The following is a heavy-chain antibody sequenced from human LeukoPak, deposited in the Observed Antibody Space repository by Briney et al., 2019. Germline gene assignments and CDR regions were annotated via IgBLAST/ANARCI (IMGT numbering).Heavy chain of an antibody. CDR1: GGSISSSSYY. Sequence: SETLSLTCTVSGGSISSSSYYWGWIRQPPGKGLEWIGSIYYSGSTYYNPSLKSRVTISVDTSKNQFSLKLSSVTAADTAVYYCARDIPYYDFWSGYSWNYYYYMDVWGKGTTVTVSS. CDR3: ARDIPYYDFWSGYSWNYYYYMDV. J-gene: IGHJ6*03. D-gene: IGHD3-3*01. V-gene: IGHV4-39*07. CDR2: IYYSGST.